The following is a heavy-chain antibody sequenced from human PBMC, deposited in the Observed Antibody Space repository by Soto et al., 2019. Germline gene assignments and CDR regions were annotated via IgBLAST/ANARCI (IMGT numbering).Heavy chain of an antibody. Sequence: LKISCKGSEYSFTSYWSNWVRQMRGKGLEWMGIIYPGDSDTRYSPSFQDQDTISADTSITTAYLQWRSLKAPDTAVYYCARHHGIRGSYFGMDVWGQGTTVTVSS. J-gene: IGHJ6*02. V-gene: IGHV5-51*01. CDR3: ARHHGIRGSYFGMDV. D-gene: IGHD1-20*01. CDR2: IYPGDSDT. CDR1: EYSFTSYW.